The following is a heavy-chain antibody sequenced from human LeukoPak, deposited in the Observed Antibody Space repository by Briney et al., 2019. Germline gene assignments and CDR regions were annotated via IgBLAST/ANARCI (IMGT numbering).Heavy chain of an antibody. Sequence: PGGSLRLSCAASGFTFDDYAMHWVRQAPGKGLEWVSGTSWNSGSIGYAGSVKGRFTISRDNAKNSLYLQMNSLRAEDTALYYCAKGLYSGDDYPFDYWGQGTLVTVSS. V-gene: IGHV3-9*01. J-gene: IGHJ4*02. CDR2: TSWNSGSI. D-gene: IGHD5-12*01. CDR1: GFTFDDYA. CDR3: AKGLYSGDDYPFDY.